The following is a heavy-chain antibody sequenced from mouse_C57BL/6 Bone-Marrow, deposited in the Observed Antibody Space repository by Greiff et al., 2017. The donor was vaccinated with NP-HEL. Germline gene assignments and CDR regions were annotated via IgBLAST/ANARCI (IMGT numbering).Heavy chain of an antibody. CDR2: INPGSGGT. D-gene: IGHD1-1*01. CDR3: ARWPGSSY. Sequence: QVQLQQSGAELVRPGTSVKVSCKASGYAFTNYLIEWVKQRPGQGLEWIGVINPGSGGTNYNEEFKGKATLTADKSSSTAYMQLSSLTSEDSAVYFCARWPGSSYWGQGTSVTVSS. J-gene: IGHJ4*01. V-gene: IGHV1-54*01. CDR1: GYAFTNYL.